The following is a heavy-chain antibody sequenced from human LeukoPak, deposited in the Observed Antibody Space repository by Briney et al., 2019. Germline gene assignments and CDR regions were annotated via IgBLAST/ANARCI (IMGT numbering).Heavy chain of an antibody. CDR1: GGSFRGYY. D-gene: IGHD4/OR15-4a*01. V-gene: IGHV4-34*01. CDR2: INHSGST. J-gene: IGHJ4*02. CDR3: ARGAGPAKLDY. Sequence: SETLSLTCAVYGGSFRGYYWSWIRQPPGKGLERIGEINHSGSTNYNPSLKSRVTISVDTSKNQFSLKLSSVTAADTAVYYCARGAGPAKLDYWGQGTLVTVSS.